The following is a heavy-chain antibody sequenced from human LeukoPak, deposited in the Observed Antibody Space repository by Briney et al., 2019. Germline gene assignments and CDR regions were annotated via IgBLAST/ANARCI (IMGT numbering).Heavy chain of an antibody. CDR1: GYTSTGYY. Sequence: ASVKVSCKASGYTSTGYYMHWVRQAPGQGLEWMGWINPNSGGTNYAQKFQGRVTMTRDTSISTAYMELSRLRSDDTAVYYCARARRKYSSSSGFDYWGQGTLVTVSS. V-gene: IGHV1-2*02. J-gene: IGHJ4*02. CDR2: INPNSGGT. D-gene: IGHD6-6*01. CDR3: ARARRKYSSSSGFDY.